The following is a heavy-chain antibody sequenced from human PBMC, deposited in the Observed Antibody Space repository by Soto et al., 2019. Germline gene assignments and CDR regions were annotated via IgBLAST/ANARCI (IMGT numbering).Heavy chain of an antibody. CDR2: IYYSGST. V-gene: IGHV4-31*03. Sequence: SETLSLTCTVSGGSISSGGYYWSWIRQHPGKGLEWIGYIYYSGSTYYNPSLKSRVTISVDTSKNQFSLKLSSVTAADTAVYYCARALVVVVITNNWFDPWGQGTLVTVSS. CDR3: ARALVVVVITNNWFDP. D-gene: IGHD3-22*01. J-gene: IGHJ5*02. CDR1: GGSISSGGYY.